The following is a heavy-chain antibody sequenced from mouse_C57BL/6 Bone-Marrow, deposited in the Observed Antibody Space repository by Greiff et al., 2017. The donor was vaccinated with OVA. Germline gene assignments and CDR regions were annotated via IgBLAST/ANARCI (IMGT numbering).Heavy chain of an antibody. Sequence: EVKLLESGPGLVKPSQSLSLTCSVTGYSITSGYYWNWIRQFPGNKLEWMGYISSDGSNNYNPSLKNRISITRDTSTHQFFLKLNTVTTEDTATYYGARDRGNYYGSSYGWYFDVWGTGTTVTVSS. CDR1: GYSITSGYY. CDR2: ISSDGSN. D-gene: IGHD1-1*01. J-gene: IGHJ1*03. V-gene: IGHV3-6*01. CDR3: ARDRGNYYGSSYGWYFDV.